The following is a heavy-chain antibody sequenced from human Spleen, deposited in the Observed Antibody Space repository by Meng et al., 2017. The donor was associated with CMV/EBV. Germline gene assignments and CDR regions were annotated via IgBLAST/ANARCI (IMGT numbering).Heavy chain of an antibody. CDR1: GYSFHNYW. D-gene: IGHD5-12*01. Sequence: KVSCKGSGYSFHNYWIAWVRQMPGKGLEWMGIIYPGDSDTRYSPSFQGQVTISADKSISTAYLQWSSLKASDTAMYYCARQRGYSGYESFDYWGQGTLVTVSS. J-gene: IGHJ4*02. V-gene: IGHV5-51*01. CDR2: IYPGDSDT. CDR3: ARQRGYSGYESFDY.